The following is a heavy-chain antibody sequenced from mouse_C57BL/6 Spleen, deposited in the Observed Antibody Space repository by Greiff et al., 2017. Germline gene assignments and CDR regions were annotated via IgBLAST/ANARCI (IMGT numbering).Heavy chain of an antibody. CDR3: AYYYGSSSYAMDY. CDR2: INPNNGGT. V-gene: IGHV1-26*01. D-gene: IGHD1-1*01. Sequence: VQLQQSGPELVKPGASVKISCKASGYTFTDYYMNWVQQSHGKSLEWIGDINPNNGGTSYNQKFKGKATLTVDKSSSTAYMELRSLTSEDSAVYYCAYYYGSSSYAMDYWGQGTSVTVSS. CDR1: GYTFTDYY. J-gene: IGHJ4*01.